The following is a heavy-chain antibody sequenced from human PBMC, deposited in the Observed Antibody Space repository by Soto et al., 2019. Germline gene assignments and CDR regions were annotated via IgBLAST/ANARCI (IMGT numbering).Heavy chain of an antibody. D-gene: IGHD3-3*01. CDR3: ARDFAYFDY. J-gene: IGHJ4*02. V-gene: IGHV4-61*01. CDR1: GGSFKSGSYS. CDR2: VYHTGRT. Sequence: XETLSLTCTVSGGSFKSGSYSWSWIRQPPGKGLEWIGYVYHTGRTSYNPSLKSRVSISIDTSKNQFSLNLDSVTAADTAVYFCARDFAYFDYWGQGTLVTVSS.